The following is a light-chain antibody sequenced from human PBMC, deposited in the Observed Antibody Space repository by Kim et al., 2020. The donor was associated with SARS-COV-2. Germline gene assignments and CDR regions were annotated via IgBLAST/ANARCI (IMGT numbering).Light chain of an antibody. CDR2: YDS. CDR3: QLWDSSSDQWI. J-gene: IGLJ2*01. V-gene: IGLV3-21*01. CDR1: NIGTKS. Sequence: SYELTQPPSLSVAPGTTARITCGGNNIGTKSVYWYQQKPGQAPLLVIFYDSDRPSGIPERFSGSNSGNTATLTISGVEAGDEADYFCQLWDSSSDQWIFGGGTQLTVL.